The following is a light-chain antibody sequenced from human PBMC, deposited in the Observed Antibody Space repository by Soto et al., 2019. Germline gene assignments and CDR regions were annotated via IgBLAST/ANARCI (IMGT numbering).Light chain of an antibody. V-gene: IGKV1-5*03. J-gene: IGKJ1*01. CDR3: QQYNSYSRT. CDR1: QSISSW. CDR2: KAS. Sequence: DIQMTQSPSTLSASVGDRVTITCRASQSISSWLAWYQQKPGKAPKLLIYKASSLESGVPSRFSGSVSGTEFTLTISSLQPDDFANNYCQQYNSYSRTFGQGTKVEIK.